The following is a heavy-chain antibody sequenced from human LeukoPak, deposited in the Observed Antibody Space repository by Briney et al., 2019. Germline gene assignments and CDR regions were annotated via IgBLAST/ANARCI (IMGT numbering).Heavy chain of an antibody. Sequence: SETLSLTCTVSGYSISSGYYWSWIRQPPGKGLEWIGEINHSGSTNYNPSLKSRVTISVDTSKNQFSLKLSSVTAAEAAVYYCARLETRKRANTMVRGPYGPNPMDVWGKGTTVTISS. CDR2: INHSGST. V-gene: IGHV4-38-2*02. J-gene: IGHJ6*03. D-gene: IGHD3-10*01. CDR3: ARLETRKRANTMVRGPYGPNPMDV. CDR1: GYSISSGYY.